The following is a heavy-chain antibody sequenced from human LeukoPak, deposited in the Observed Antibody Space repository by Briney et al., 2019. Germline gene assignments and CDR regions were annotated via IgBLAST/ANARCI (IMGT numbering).Heavy chain of an antibody. Sequence: TGGSLRLSCAASGFTFSSYNMHWVRQAPGTGLEWVALISDDGSNEYYADSVKGRFTISRDNSKNTPYLQVNNLRAEDTAVYYCAKDSGYNYGHGLHYWGQGALVTVSS. CDR3: AKDSGYNYGHGLHY. CDR1: GFTFSSYN. CDR2: ISDDGSNE. V-gene: IGHV3-30-3*01. D-gene: IGHD5-18*01. J-gene: IGHJ4*02.